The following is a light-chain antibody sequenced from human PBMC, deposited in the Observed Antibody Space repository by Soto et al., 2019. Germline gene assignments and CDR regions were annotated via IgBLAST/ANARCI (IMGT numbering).Light chain of an antibody. J-gene: IGKJ2*01. V-gene: IGKV3-11*01. CDR1: QSVSSY. CDR3: QQRSNWPTMFT. CDR2: DAS. Sequence: ESALKQSPATVSLSPGERATLSCRASQSVSSYLAWYQQKPGQAPRLLIYDASNRATGIPARFSGSGSGTDFTLTISSLEPEDFAVYYCQQRSNWPTMFTFGQGTKLEIK.